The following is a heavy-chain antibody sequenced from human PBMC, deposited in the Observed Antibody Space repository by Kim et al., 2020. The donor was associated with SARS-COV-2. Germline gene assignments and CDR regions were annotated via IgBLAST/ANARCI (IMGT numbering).Heavy chain of an antibody. CDR1: GFTFSSYA. Sequence: GGSLRLSCAASGFTFSSYAMHWVRQAPGKGLEWVAVISYDGSNKYYADSVKGRFTISRDNSKNTLYLQMNSLRAEDTAVYYCARDGGSYWLDYWGQGTLVTVSS. V-gene: IGHV3-30*04. D-gene: IGHD1-26*01. CDR2: ISYDGSNK. CDR3: ARDGGSYWLDY. J-gene: IGHJ4*02.